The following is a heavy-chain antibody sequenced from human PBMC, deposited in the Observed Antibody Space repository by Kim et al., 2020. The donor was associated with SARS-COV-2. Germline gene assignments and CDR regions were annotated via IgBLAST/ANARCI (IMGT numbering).Heavy chain of an antibody. V-gene: IGHV3-23*01. D-gene: IGHD3-16*02. CDR3: ARGRGIIEY. J-gene: IGHJ4*02. CDR1: GFTFSSYD. Sequence: GGSLRLSCAASGFTFSSYDMNWVRQAPGKGLEWVAGTSVSGSSTYYADSVKGRFTISRDNSKNTLYLQMNSLRADDTAVYSCARGRGIIEYWGQGTLVTVSS. CDR2: TSVSGSST.